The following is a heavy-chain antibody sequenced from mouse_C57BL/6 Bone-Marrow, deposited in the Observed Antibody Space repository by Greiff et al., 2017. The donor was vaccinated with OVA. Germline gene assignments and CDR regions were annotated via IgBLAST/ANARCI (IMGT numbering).Heavy chain of an antibody. V-gene: IGHV1-81*01. J-gene: IGHJ2*01. CDR2: IYPRSGNT. CDR1: GYTFTSYG. Sequence: VQLQESGAELARPGASVKLSCKASGYTFTSYGISWVKQRTGQGLEWIGEIYPRSGNTYYNEKFKGKATLTADKSSSTAYMELRSLTSEDSAVYFCAKRFYYYGSSDCWGQGTTLTVSS. D-gene: IGHD1-1*01. CDR3: AKRFYYYGSSDC.